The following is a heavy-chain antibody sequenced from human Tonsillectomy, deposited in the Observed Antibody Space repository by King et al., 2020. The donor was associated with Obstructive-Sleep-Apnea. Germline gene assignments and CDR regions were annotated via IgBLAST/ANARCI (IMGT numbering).Heavy chain of an antibody. Sequence: EVQLVESGGGLVQPGGSLRLSCAASGFSLSSYWMHWVRQVPGKGLVWVARIYTDGSRTAYVDSAKGRFTISRDNAKNTLYLQMNSLRADDTAVYYCCKEGDPWLWGRGTLVTVSS. V-gene: IGHV3-74*01. CDR1: GFSLSSYW. J-gene: IGHJ4*02. D-gene: IGHD3-16*01. CDR3: CKEGDPWL. CDR2: IYTDGSRT.